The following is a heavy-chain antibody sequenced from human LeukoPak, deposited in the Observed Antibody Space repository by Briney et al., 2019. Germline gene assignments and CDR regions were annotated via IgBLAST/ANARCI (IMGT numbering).Heavy chain of an antibody. CDR1: GGTFSSYA. CDR3: ARDPFYYDSSSRYFDL. J-gene: IGHJ2*01. Sequence: SVKVSCKASGGTFSSYAISWVRQAPGQGLEWMGGIIPIFGTANYAQKFQGRVTITADESTSTAYMELSSLRSEDTAVYYCARDPFYYDSSSRYFDLWGRGTLVTVSS. CDR2: IIPIFGTA. V-gene: IGHV1-69*13. D-gene: IGHD3-22*01.